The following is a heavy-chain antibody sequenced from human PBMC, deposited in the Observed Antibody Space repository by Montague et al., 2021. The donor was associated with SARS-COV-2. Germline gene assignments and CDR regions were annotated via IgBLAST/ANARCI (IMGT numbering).Heavy chain of an antibody. CDR1: GGSISSYY. Sequence: SEILSLTCTVSGGSISSYYWSWIRQPPGKGPEWIGYIYYSGSTNYNPSLKSRVTISVDTSKNQFSLKLSSVTAADTAVYYCARGGYYDYAFDIWGQGTMVTVSS. V-gene: IGHV4-59*01. J-gene: IGHJ3*02. D-gene: IGHD3-22*01. CDR3: ARGGYYDYAFDI. CDR2: IYYSGST.